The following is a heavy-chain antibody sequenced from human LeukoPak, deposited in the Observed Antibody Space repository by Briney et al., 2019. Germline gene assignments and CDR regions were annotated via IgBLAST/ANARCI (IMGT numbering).Heavy chain of an antibody. V-gene: IGHV1-18*01. D-gene: IGHD4-11*01. Sequence: GASVKVSCKASGYTFTSYGISWVRQAPEQGLEWMGWISAYNGNTNYAQKLQGRVTMTTDTSTSTAYMELRSLRSDDTAVYYCARVEYYSNYKGSYYFDYWGQGTLVTVSS. CDR2: ISAYNGNT. CDR1: GYTFTSYG. J-gene: IGHJ4*02. CDR3: ARVEYYSNYKGSYYFDY.